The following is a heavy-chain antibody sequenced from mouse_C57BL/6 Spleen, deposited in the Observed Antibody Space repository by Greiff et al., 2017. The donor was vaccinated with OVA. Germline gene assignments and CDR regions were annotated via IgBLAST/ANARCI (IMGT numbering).Heavy chain of an antibody. Sequence: VKLVESGPELVKPGASVKLSCKASGYTFTSYDINWVKQRPGQGLEWIGWIYPRDGSTKYNEKFKGKATLTVDTSSSTAYMELHSLTSEDSAVYFCARGGYGSSFYAMDYWGQGTSVTVSS. D-gene: IGHD1-1*01. CDR2: IYPRDGST. V-gene: IGHV1-85*01. J-gene: IGHJ4*01. CDR1: GYTFTSYD. CDR3: ARGGYGSSFYAMDY.